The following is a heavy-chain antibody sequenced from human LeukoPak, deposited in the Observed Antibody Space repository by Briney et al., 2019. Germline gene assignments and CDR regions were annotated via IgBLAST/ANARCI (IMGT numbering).Heavy chain of an antibody. V-gene: IGHV3-66*01. Sequence: GGSLRLSCAASGLTVSSNYMSWVRQSPGKGLEWVSVIYSGGSTDYADSVKGRFTVSRDNSKNTLYLQMNSLRAEDTAVYYCARDSPDCWGQGTLVTVSS. CDR3: ARDSPDC. CDR2: IYSGGST. CDR1: GLTVSSNY. J-gene: IGHJ4*02.